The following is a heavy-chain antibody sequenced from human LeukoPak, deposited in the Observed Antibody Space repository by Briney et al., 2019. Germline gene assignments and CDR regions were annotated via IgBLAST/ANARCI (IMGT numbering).Heavy chain of an antibody. V-gene: IGHV1-18*01. Sequence: ASVKVSCKASGYTFTSYGISWVRQAPGQGLEWMGWISAYNGNTNYAQKLQGRVTMTTDTSTSTAYMELRSLRSDDTAVYYCVSRSITWYRGNNWFDPWGQGTQVTVSS. CDR2: ISAYNGNT. J-gene: IGHJ5*02. D-gene: IGHD6-13*01. CDR1: GYTFTSYG. CDR3: VSRSITWYRGNNWFDP.